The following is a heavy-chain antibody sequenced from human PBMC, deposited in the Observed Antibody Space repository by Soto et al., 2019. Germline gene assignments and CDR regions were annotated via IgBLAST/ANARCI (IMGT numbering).Heavy chain of an antibody. Sequence: QVQLVQSGAEVTKPGSSVKVSCKASGGTFSSYAISWVRQAPGQGLEWMGGIIPIFGTANYAQKFQGRVTIPADKSKSAAYRELSSLRSEDTAVYYCARDLKGATVTPAGYDYGMDVWGQGTTVTVSS. J-gene: IGHJ6*02. D-gene: IGHD4-17*01. CDR3: ARDLKGATVTPAGYDYGMDV. V-gene: IGHV1-69*06. CDR2: IIPIFGTA. CDR1: GGTFSSYA.